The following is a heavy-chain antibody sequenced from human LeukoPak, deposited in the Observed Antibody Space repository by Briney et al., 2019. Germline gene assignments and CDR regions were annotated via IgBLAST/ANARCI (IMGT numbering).Heavy chain of an antibody. V-gene: IGHV3-21*01. CDR2: ITTSSTYI. CDR1: GFTFSSYT. Sequence: GGSLRLSCAASGFTFSSYTMNWVRQAPGKGLEWVSSITTSSTYIYYADSVRGRFTISRDNAKNSLYLRMSSLRVEDTAVYYCARCEGYYASGSYYIDYWGQETLVTVSS. D-gene: IGHD3-10*01. CDR3: ARCEGYYASGSYYIDY. J-gene: IGHJ4*02.